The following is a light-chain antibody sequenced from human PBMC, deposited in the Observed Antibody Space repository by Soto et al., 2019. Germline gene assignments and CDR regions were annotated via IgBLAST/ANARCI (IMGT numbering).Light chain of an antibody. CDR1: QSLLHITGETF. J-gene: IGKJ5*01. CDR3: MQSTQLPPT. CDR2: EVS. V-gene: IGKV2D-29*02. Sequence: VITQTPISLSVAPGQPASISCKSSQSLLHITGETFLFWYLQKPGQSPQLLIYEVSTRVSGVPDRFSGSGSGTDFTLEISRVETDDVGIYYCMQSTQLPPTFGQGTRLEIK.